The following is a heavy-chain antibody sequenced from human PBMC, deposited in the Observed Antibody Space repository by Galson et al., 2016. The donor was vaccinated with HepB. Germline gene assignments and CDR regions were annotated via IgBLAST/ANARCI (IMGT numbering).Heavy chain of an antibody. Sequence: SETLSLTCTVSGGSISSTSYSWGWIRQPPGKGLEWIGSIYFSGSTYFNPSLKSRVTISVYTSKNQFSLKLSSVTATDTAVYYCSRQGDGAGVGLDYWGQGTLVTVSS. CDR3: SRQGDGAGVGLDY. CDR1: GGSISSTSYS. D-gene: IGHD3-10*01. J-gene: IGHJ4*02. V-gene: IGHV4-39*01. CDR2: IYFSGST.